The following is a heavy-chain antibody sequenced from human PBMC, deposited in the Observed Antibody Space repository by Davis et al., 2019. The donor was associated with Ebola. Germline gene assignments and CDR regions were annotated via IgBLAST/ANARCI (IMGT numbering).Heavy chain of an antibody. V-gene: IGHV3-23*01. CDR2: ISGSGGST. CDR3: ATPYYYDSSGYRFDY. J-gene: IGHJ4*02. D-gene: IGHD3-22*01. Sequence: GESLKISCAASGFTFSSYAMSWVRQAPGKGLEWVSAISGSGGSTYYADSVKGRFTISRDNSKNTLYLQMNSLRAEDTAVYYCATPYYYDSSGYRFDYWGQGTLVTVSS. CDR1: GFTFSSYA.